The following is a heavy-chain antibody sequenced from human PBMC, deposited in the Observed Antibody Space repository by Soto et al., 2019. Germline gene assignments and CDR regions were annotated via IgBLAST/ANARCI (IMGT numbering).Heavy chain of an antibody. CDR1: GGSISSYY. CDR3: SRRQYMSTVTTGIGWFYP. V-gene: IGHV4-59*08. Sequence: QVQLQESGPGLVKPSETLSLTCTVSGGSISSYYWSWIRQPPGKGLEWIGDIYYSGSTNYNPSLTSRLNIPVDTCNNQDSMQLSSVAAADTAVYYCSRRQYMSTVTTGIGWFYPWGQGTLVTVSS. CDR2: IYYSGST. D-gene: IGHD4-17*01. J-gene: IGHJ5*02.